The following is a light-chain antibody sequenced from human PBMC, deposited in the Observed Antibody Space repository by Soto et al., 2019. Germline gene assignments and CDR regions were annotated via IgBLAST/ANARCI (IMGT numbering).Light chain of an antibody. V-gene: IGLV2-14*01. Sequence: QSALTQPASVPGSPGQSITISCTGTSSDVGGYNYVSWYQQHPGKAPKLMIYDVSNRPSGVSNRFSGSKSGNTASLTISGLQVEDEADYYCSSYTSSSTPYVFGTGTKLTVL. CDR3: SSYTSSSTPYV. J-gene: IGLJ1*01. CDR1: SSDVGGYNY. CDR2: DVS.